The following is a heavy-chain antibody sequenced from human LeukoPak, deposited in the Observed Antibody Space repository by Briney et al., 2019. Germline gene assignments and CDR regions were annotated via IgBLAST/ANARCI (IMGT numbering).Heavy chain of an antibody. CDR3: ARISTFTYYYMDV. CDR2: IYYSGNT. Sequence: SETLSLTCTVSGGSISSSSYYWGWIRQPPGKGLEWNGSIYYSGNTYYNPSLKSRVTISVDTSKNQCPLKLSSVAAADTAVYFCARISTFTYYYMDVGGKRTTVTVSS. CDR1: GGSISSSSYY. D-gene: IGHD2/OR15-2a*01. V-gene: IGHV4-39*06. J-gene: IGHJ6*03.